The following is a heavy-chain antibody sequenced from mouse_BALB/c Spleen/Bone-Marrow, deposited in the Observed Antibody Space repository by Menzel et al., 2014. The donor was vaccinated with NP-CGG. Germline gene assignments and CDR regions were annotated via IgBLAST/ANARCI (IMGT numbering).Heavy chain of an antibody. Sequence: VQLQQSGAELVKPGASVKSSCTASGFNIKDTYMHWVKQRPEQGLEGIGKIDPANGNTKYDPKFQGKATITADTSSNTAYLQLSSLTPEDTAVYYCARFAYWGQGTLVTVSA. V-gene: IGHV14-3*02. CDR1: GFNIKDTY. CDR2: IDPANGNT. CDR3: ARFAY. J-gene: IGHJ3*01.